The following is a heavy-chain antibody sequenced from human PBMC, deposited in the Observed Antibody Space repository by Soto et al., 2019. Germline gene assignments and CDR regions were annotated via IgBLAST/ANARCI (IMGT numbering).Heavy chain of an antibody. D-gene: IGHD2-15*01. CDR1: GYKSTTFW. J-gene: IGHJ3*01. V-gene: IGHV5-10-1*01. CDR3: ARPASGGSRDAFDV. Sequence: SLKISCKASGYKSTTFWLHWVRQTPGKGMELLGMVDPTDSFTNYSPPFEGHVTISVDRSISTAYLQWNSLQASDTAIYYCARPASGGSRDAFDVCGQGTTVTVSS. CDR2: VDPTDSFT.